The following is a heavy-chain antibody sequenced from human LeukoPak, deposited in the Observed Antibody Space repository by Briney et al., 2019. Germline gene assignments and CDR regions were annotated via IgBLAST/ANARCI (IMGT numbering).Heavy chain of an antibody. J-gene: IGHJ4*02. V-gene: IGHV4-34*01. CDR1: GGSFSGYY. D-gene: IGHD3-9*01. CDR2: INHSGST. Sequence: SETLSLTCAVYGGSFSGYYWSWIRQPPGKGLEWIGEINHSGSTNYNPSLKSRVTISVDTSKNQFSLKLSSVTAADTAVYYCANFDGNINLYGVFEYWGQGTLVTVSS. CDR3: ANFDGNINLYGVFEY.